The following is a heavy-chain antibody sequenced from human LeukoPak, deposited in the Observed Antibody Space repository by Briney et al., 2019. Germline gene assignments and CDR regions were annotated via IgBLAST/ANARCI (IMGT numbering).Heavy chain of an antibody. Sequence: GASVKVSCKASGYTFTSYDINWVRQATGQGLEWMGWMNPNSGSTGYAQKFQGRVTMTRNTSISTAYMELSSLRSEDTAVYYCARGVSKPYDFWSGYYTPPRYYFDYWGQGTLVTVSS. CDR3: ARGVSKPYDFWSGYYTPPRYYFDY. J-gene: IGHJ4*02. V-gene: IGHV1-8*01. D-gene: IGHD3-3*01. CDR1: GYTFTSYD. CDR2: MNPNSGST.